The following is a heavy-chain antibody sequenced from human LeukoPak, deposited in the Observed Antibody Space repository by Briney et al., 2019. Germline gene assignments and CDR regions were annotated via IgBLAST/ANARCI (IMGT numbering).Heavy chain of an antibody. V-gene: IGHV3-74*01. Sequence: GGSLRLSCAASGLTFSSHWMHWVRQAPGKGLVWVSRITNDGSSTTYADSMKGRFTISRDNAKDSLYLQMNSLRAEDTAVYYCARALTTLTYEGYWGQGTLVTVSS. J-gene: IGHJ4*02. CDR1: GLTFSSHW. CDR3: ARALTTLTYEGY. CDR2: ITNDGSST. D-gene: IGHD1-1*01.